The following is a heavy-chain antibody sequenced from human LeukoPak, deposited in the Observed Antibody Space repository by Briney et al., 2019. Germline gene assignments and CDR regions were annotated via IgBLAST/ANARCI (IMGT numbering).Heavy chain of an antibody. D-gene: IGHD3-10*01. V-gene: IGHV4-4*07. J-gene: IGHJ5*02. CDR2: VYPGGAT. CDR1: GVSVSHEY. CDR3: ATYMTGSFSPYFDP. Sequence: PSETLSLTCTVSGVSVSHEYWTWIRQPAGKGLEWIGRVYPGGATNYNFLLKSRVTMSLDASNNQFSLSLTSLTTADTAVYYCATYMTGSFSPYFDPWGQGTLVTVSS.